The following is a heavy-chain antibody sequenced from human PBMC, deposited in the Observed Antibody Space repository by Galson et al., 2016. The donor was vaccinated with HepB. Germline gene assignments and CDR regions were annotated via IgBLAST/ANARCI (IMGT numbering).Heavy chain of an antibody. Sequence: ETLSLTCAVSGFSISSGYYLGWIRQSPGKGLEWIGTFYSRGSPFYNPSLRSRVTISVDTSKSQFSLTLRSVTAADTAVYYCVGADKFSYTHASGMWGQGTLVTVSS. CDR1: GFSISSGYY. J-gene: IGHJ4*02. D-gene: IGHD3-10*01. V-gene: IGHV4-38-2*01. CDR3: VGADKFSYTHASGM. CDR2: FYSRGSP.